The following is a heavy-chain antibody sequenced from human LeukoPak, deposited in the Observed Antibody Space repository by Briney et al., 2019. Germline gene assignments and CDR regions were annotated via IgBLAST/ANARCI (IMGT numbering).Heavy chain of an antibody. V-gene: IGHV3-21*01. CDR1: GFPFSIYT. CDR3: ASDRSGGSCYECWFDP. Sequence: GGSLRLSCAASGFPFSIYTMNWVRQAPGKGLEWVSSISGSSNDIYYADSVKGRFTISRDNAKNSLYLQMNSLRAEDTAVYYCASDRSGGSCYECWFDPWGQGTLVTVSS. D-gene: IGHD2-15*01. CDR2: ISGSSNDI. J-gene: IGHJ5*02.